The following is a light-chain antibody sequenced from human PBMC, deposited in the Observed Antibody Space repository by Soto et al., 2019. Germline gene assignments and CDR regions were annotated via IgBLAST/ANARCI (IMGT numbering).Light chain of an antibody. J-gene: IGKJ5*01. V-gene: IGKV3-11*01. Sequence: EIVLTQSPATLSLSPGERATLSCRASHSVSSYLALYQQKPGQAPRLLIYDASNRATGIPARFSGSGSGTDFTLTISSLEPEDFAVYYCQQRSNWPITFGQGTRLEIK. CDR2: DAS. CDR3: QQRSNWPIT. CDR1: HSVSSY.